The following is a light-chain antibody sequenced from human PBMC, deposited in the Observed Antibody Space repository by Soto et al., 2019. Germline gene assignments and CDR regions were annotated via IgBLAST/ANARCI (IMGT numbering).Light chain of an antibody. CDR1: SSDVGDYNY. CDR2: EVS. J-gene: IGLJ1*01. V-gene: IGLV2-14*01. Sequence: QSALTQPASVSGSPGQSITISCTATSSDVGDYNYVSWYQQHPGKAPKLVISEVSNRPSGVSNRFSGSKSGNTASLTISGLQAGDEADYYCCSYTSTSTRVFGTGTKVTVL. CDR3: CSYTSTSTRV.